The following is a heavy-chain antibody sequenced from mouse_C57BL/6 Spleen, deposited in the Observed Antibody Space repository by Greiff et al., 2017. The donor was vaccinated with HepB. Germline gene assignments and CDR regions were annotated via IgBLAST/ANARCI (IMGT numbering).Heavy chain of an antibody. Sequence: EVQLQQSGPVLVKPGASVKMSCKASGYTFTDYYMNWVKQSHGKSLEWIGVINPYNGGTSYNQKFKGKATLTVDKSSSTAYMELSSLTSEDSAVYYCARYYGSSYFDYWGQGTTLTVSS. CDR1: GYTFTDYY. D-gene: IGHD1-1*01. CDR3: ARYYGSSYFDY. V-gene: IGHV1-19*01. J-gene: IGHJ2*01. CDR2: INPYNGGT.